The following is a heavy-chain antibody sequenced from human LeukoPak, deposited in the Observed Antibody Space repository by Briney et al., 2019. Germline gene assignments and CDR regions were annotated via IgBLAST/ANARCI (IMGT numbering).Heavy chain of an antibody. D-gene: IGHD3-3*01. V-gene: IGHV4-34*01. CDR1: GGSFSGYY. CDR2: INNSGST. CDR3: ARTAPYYDFWSGYYLYYFDY. J-gene: IGHJ4*02. Sequence: SGTLSLTCAVYGGSFSGYYWSWIRQPPGKGLEWIGEINNSGSTNYNPSLKSRVTISVDTSKNQFSLKLSSVTAADTAVYYCARTAPYYDFWSGYYLYYFDYWGQGTLVTVSS.